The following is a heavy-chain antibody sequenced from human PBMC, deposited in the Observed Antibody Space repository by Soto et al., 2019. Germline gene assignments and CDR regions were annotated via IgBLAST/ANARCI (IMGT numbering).Heavy chain of an antibody. CDR1: GFTFSHYG. V-gene: IGHV3-30*03. J-gene: IGHJ4*02. CDR3: ARYSGKDQGPIEY. Sequence: QVQLVESGGGVVQPGRSLRLSCAASGFTFSHYGIHWVRQAPGKGLEWLAVISYDGSNKHYADSVKGRFTVSRDNSKHTLYLQMNTLRAEDTAVYFCARYSGKDQGPIEYWGQGNLVTVSS. D-gene: IGHD1-26*01. CDR2: ISYDGSNK.